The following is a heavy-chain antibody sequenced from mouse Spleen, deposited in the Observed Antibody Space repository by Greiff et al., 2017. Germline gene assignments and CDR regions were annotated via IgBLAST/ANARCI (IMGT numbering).Heavy chain of an antibody. D-gene: IGHD2-14*01. V-gene: IGHV1-26*01. CDR1: GYTFTDYY. CDR3: ARPYRYDWFAY. CDR2: INPNNGDT. Sequence: EVQLQQSGPELVKPGASVKISCKASGYTFTDYYMNWVKQSHGKSLEWIGDINPNNGDTSYNQKFKGKATLTVDKSSSTAYMELRSLTSEDSAVYYCARPYRYDWFAYWGQGTLVTVSA. J-gene: IGHJ3*01.